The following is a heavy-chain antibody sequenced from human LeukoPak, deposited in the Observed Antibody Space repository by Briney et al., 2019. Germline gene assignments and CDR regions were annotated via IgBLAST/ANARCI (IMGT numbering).Heavy chain of an antibody. CDR2: IYYSGST. Sequence: RASETLSLTCTVSGGSISSSSYYWGWIRQPPGKGLEWIGSIYYSGSTYYNPSLKSRVTISVDTSKNQFSLKLSSVTAADTAVYYCARGDGYNHAFDIWGQGTMVTVSS. J-gene: IGHJ3*02. CDR1: GGSISSSSYY. V-gene: IGHV4-39*01. D-gene: IGHD5-24*01. CDR3: ARGDGYNHAFDI.